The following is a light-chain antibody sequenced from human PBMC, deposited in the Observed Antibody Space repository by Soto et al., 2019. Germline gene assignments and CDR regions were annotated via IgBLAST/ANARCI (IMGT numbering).Light chain of an antibody. CDR3: XXXXXXXXIX. CDR1: QSVSSN. J-gene: IGKJ5*01. CDR2: GAS. V-gene: IGKV3D-15*01. Sequence: EREMTQSPATLPVSPGERATLSCRASQSVSSNLAWYQQNPGQAPGLLIYGASTRATAIPDRFSGGGSGTDFTLTISRLQSEDFAVYXXXXXXXXXXIXFGQGTRLEI.